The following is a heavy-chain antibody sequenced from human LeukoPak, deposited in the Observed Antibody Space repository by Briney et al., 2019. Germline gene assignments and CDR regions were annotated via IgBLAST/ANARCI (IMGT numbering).Heavy chain of an antibody. CDR1: GFIFSSYW. CDR2: IKQDGSEK. V-gene: IGHV3-7*01. D-gene: IGHD2-15*01. J-gene: IGHJ4*02. Sequence: GGSLRLSCAASGFIFSSYWMSWVRQAPGKGLEWVANIKQDGSEKYYVDSVKGRFTISRDNAKNSLYLQMNSLRAEDTAVYYCARREPYCSGGSCYSEPYRYWGQGTLVTVSS. CDR3: ARREPYCSGGSCYSEPYRY.